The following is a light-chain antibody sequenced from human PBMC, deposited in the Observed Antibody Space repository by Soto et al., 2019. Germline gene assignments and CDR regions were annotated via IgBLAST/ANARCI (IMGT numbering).Light chain of an antibody. CDR1: SSDVGGYKF. V-gene: IGLV2-14*01. Sequence: QSVLTQPASVSASPGQSITISCTGTSSDVGGYKFVSWYQHHPGKAPKRMIYEVNNRPSGVSNRFSGSKSGNTASLTISGLKPEDEADYYCLSYTSANTRVFGGGTKVTVL. CDR3: LSYTSANTRV. J-gene: IGLJ3*02. CDR2: EVN.